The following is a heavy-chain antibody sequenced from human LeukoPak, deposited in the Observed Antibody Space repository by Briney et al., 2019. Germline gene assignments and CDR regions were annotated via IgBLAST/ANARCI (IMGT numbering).Heavy chain of an antibody. J-gene: IGHJ5*02. V-gene: IGHV1-2*02. CDR3: ATVRWEPGNWFDP. CDR1: GYTFTGYY. Sequence: ASVKVSCKASGYTFTGYYMHWVRQAPGQGLEWMGWINPNSGGTNYAQKFQGRVTMTEDTSTDTAYMELSSLRSEDTAVYYCATVRWEPGNWFDPWGQGTLVTVSS. CDR2: INPNSGGT. D-gene: IGHD1-26*01.